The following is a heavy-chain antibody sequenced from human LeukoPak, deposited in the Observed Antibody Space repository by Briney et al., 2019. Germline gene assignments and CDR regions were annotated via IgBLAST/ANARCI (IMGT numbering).Heavy chain of an antibody. CDR3: ARDRWYDSSGHRAAFDI. Sequence: PGGSLRLSCAGSGFTFRTYGIHWVRQAPGKGLEWVAAIQSDGSKEYYADSVKGRFTISRDNSKNTVYVQMSSLRPEDTAVYYCARDRWYDSSGHRAAFDIWGQGTMVTVSS. D-gene: IGHD3-22*01. J-gene: IGHJ3*02. V-gene: IGHV3-33*05. CDR2: IQSDGSKE. CDR1: GFTFRTYG.